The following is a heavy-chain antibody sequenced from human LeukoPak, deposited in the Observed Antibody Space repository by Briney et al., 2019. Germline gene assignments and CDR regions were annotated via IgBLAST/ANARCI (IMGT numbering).Heavy chain of an antibody. CDR2: IYYTGTT. Sequence: SETLSLTCTVSSGSITSSYWRWIRQPPGKGLEYIGHIYYTGTTDYNPSLKSRLTMSVDTSKNQFSLRLISVTASDAAVYFCAGAPNRHYFDYWGQGTLVAVSS. J-gene: IGHJ4*02. V-gene: IGHV4-59*01. CDR1: SGSITSSY. CDR3: AGAPNRHYFDY.